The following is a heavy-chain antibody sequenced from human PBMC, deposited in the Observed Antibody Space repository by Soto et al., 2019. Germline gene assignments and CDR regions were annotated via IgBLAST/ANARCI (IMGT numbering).Heavy chain of an antibody. Sequence: QVQLVESGGGVVQPGRSLRLSCAASGFTFSSYGMHWVRQAPGKGLEWVAVISYDGSNKYYADSVKGRFTISRDNSKNPLYRQMNSLRAEDTAVYYCAKDGGSGSGYYFPYYFDYWGQGTLVTVSS. V-gene: IGHV3-30*18. D-gene: IGHD3-3*01. CDR2: ISYDGSNK. CDR3: AKDGGSGSGYYFPYYFDY. CDR1: GFTFSSYG. J-gene: IGHJ4*02.